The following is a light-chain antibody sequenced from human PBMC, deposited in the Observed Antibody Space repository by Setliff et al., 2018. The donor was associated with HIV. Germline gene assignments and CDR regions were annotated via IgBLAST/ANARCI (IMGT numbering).Light chain of an antibody. J-gene: IGLJ1*01. Sequence: QSVLTQPASVSGSPGQSITLSCTGTSSDVGSYNFVSWYQQHPGRAPKLMIDDVTKRPSGVSDRFSGSKSGNTASLTISGLQTEDEADYYCCSYTSSLTYVFGTGTKVTVL. CDR3: CSYTSSLTYV. V-gene: IGLV2-14*03. CDR1: SSDVGSYNF. CDR2: DVT.